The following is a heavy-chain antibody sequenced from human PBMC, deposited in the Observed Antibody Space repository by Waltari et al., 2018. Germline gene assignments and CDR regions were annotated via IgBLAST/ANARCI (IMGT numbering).Heavy chain of an antibody. D-gene: IGHD3-22*01. J-gene: IGHJ4*02. CDR1: GYTFTSYA. Sequence: QVQLVQSGAEVKKPGASVKVSCKASGYTFTSYAMHWVRQAPGQRLEWMGWINAGNGNTKYSQKFQGRVTITRDTSASTAYMELSSLRAEDTAVYYCARQAVITNVPFGYWGQGALVTVSS. CDR3: ARQAVITNVPFGY. V-gene: IGHV1-3*01. CDR2: INAGNGNT.